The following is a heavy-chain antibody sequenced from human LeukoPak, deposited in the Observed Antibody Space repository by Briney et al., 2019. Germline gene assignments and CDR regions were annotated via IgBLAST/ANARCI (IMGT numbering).Heavy chain of an antibody. CDR2: IYSGGST. V-gene: IGHV3-53*01. J-gene: IGHJ3*02. CDR1: GFLYSSNY. D-gene: IGHD2-2*01. CDR3: ASSCSYGSRTNSFDI. Sequence: TGGSLRLFCTASGFLYSSNYELGARQAPGKGLEWVSVIYSGGSTYSADFVRGRFTISRDNSKNTLYLQMNSLKAEDTAVYYCASSCSYGSRTNSFDIWGQGTTVTVSS.